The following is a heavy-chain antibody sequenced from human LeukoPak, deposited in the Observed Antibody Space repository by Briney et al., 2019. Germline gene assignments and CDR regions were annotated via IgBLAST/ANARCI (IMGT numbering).Heavy chain of an antibody. CDR2: IYYSGAT. J-gene: IGHJ4*02. CDR1: GGSISTTDFY. Sequence: SETLSLTCTVSGGSISTTDFYWGWIRQPPGKGLEWIGTIYYSGATYYTPSLKSRVTMSVDTSKNQFSLNLSSVTAADTAVYYCAGSGRVATIDYWGQGTLVTVSS. CDR3: AGSGRVATIDY. D-gene: IGHD5-24*01. V-gene: IGHV4-39*01.